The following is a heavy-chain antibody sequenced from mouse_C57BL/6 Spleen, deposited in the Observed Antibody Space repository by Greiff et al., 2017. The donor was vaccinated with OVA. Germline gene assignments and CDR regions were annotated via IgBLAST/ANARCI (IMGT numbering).Heavy chain of an antibody. CDR3: ARGSGYYCFDY. J-gene: IGHJ2*01. CDR2: ISDGGSYT. Sequence: EVHLVESGGGLVKPGGSLKLSCAASGFTFSSYAMPWVRQTPEKRLEWVATISDGGSYTYYPDNVKGRFTITRDNAKNNLYLQMSHLKSEDTAMYYCARGSGYYCFDYWGQGTTLTVSS. CDR1: GFTFSSYA. V-gene: IGHV5-4*01. D-gene: IGHD2-3*01.